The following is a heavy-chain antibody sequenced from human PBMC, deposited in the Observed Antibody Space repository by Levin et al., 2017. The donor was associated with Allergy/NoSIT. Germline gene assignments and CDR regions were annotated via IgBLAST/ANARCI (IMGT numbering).Heavy chain of an antibody. V-gene: IGHV3-33*01. CDR2: IWYDGSNK. CDR1: GFTFSSYG. CDR3: ARELLRGYSGYDRYYYYYGMDV. D-gene: IGHD5-12*01. J-gene: IGHJ6*02. Sequence: GGSLRLSCAASGFTFSSYGMHWVRQAPGKGLEWVAVIWYDGSNKYYADSVKGRFTISRDNSKNTLYLQMNSLRAEDTAVYYCARELLRGYSGYDRYYYYYGMDVWGQGTTVTVSS.